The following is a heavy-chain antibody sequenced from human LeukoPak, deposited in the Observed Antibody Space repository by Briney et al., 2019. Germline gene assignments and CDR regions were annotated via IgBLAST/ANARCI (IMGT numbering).Heavy chain of an antibody. D-gene: IGHD2-15*01. V-gene: IGHV4-34*01. CDR3: ARGTGYCSGGSCYYYYGMDV. J-gene: IGHJ6*02. CDR2: INHSGST. Sequence: ETLSLTCAVYGGSFSGYYWSWIRQPPGKGLEWIGEINHSGSTNYNPSLKSRVTISVDTSKNQFSLKLSSVAAADTAVYYCARGTGYCSGGSCYYYYGMDVWGQGTTVTVSS. CDR1: GGSFSGYY.